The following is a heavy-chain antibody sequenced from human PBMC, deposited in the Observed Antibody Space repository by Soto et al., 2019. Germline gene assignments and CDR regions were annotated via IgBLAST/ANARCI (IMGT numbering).Heavy chain of an antibody. CDR3: ATMGTPATGLYYFDY. CDR2: ISYSGST. V-gene: IGHV4-30-4*01. D-gene: IGHD5-18*01. CDR1: GGSISSGNYY. Sequence: PSETLSLTCTVSGGSISSGNYYWSWIRQPLGKGLEWIGFISYSGSTYYSLSLKSRVTISVDTSKNQFSLNLSFVTAADTAVYYCATMGTPATGLYYFDYWGQGTLVTVSS. J-gene: IGHJ4*02.